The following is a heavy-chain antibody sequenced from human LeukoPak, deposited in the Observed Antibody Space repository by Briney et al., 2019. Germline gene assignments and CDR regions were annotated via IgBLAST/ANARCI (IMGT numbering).Heavy chain of an antibody. D-gene: IGHD3-10*01. CDR1: GFTFSSYE. J-gene: IGHJ5*02. Sequence: PGGSLRLSCAASGFTFSSYEMNWVRQAPGKGLEWVSYISSSGSTIYYADSVKGRFTISRDNAKNSLYLQMNSLRAEDTAVYYCAREAGDYYYGSGIRFDPWGQGTLVTVSS. V-gene: IGHV3-48*03. CDR2: ISSSGSTI. CDR3: AREAGDYYYGSGIRFDP.